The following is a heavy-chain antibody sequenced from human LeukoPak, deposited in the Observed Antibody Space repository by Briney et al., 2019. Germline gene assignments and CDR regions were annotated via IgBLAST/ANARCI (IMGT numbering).Heavy chain of an antibody. CDR1: GYTLTELS. CDR2: FDPEDGET. Sequence: ASVKVSCKVSGYTLTELSMHWVRQAPGKGLEWMGGFDPEDGETIYAQKFQGRVTMTEDTSTDTAYMELSSLRSEDTAVYYCATDREVTTILGSNAFDIWGQGTMVTVSS. V-gene: IGHV1-24*01. J-gene: IGHJ3*02. CDR3: ATDREVTTILGSNAFDI. D-gene: IGHD3-9*01.